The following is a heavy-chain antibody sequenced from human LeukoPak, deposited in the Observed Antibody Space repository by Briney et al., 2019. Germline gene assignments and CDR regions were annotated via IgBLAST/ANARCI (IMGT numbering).Heavy chain of an antibody. CDR1: GYSFTAYW. D-gene: IGHD5-12*01. CDR2: IYPGDSDI. V-gene: IGHV5-51*01. J-gene: IGHJ4*02. CDR3: ARRAYSGYEFDY. Sequence: GESLKISCQGSGYSFTAYWIGWVRQMPGKGPEWMGIIYPGDSDIRYSPSFQGQVTISVDKSISTAYLQWSSLKASDTAMYYCARRAYSGYEFDYWGQGTLVTVSS.